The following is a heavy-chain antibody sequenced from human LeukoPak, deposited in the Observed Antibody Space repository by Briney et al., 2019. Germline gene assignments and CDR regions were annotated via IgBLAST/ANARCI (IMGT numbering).Heavy chain of an antibody. CDR3: VKVGSGRPFDY. CDR2: ISSNGGST. J-gene: IGHJ4*02. V-gene: IGHV3-64D*06. CDR1: GFTFSSYA. Sequence: WGSLRLSCSASGFTFSSYAMHWVRQAPGKGLEYVSAISSNGGSTYYADSVKGRFTISRDNSKNTLYLQMSSLRAEDTAVYYCVKVGSGRPFDYWGQGTLVTVSS. D-gene: IGHD6-19*01.